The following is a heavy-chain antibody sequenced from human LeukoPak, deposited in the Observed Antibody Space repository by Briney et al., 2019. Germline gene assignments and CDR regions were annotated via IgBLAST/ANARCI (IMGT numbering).Heavy chain of an antibody. D-gene: IGHD3-10*01. Sequence: PSETLSLTCTVSGGSISSGSYYWSWIRQPAGKGLEWIGRIYTSGSTNYNPSLKSRVTISVDTSKNQFSLKLSSVTAADTAVYYCARDGAENWFDPWGQGTLVTVSS. CDR2: IYTSGST. J-gene: IGHJ5*02. V-gene: IGHV4-61*02. CDR1: GGSISSGSYY. CDR3: ARDGAENWFDP.